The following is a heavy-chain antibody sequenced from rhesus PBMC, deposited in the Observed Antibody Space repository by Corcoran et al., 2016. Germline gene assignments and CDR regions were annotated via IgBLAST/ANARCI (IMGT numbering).Heavy chain of an antibody. CDR3: ARDVSGSYYYLGHFDY. CDR1: GGSISSNY. Sequence: QLQLQESGPGLVKPSETLSLICAVSGGSISSNYWSWIRQPPGKGLEWIGRISGSGGSTDYNPSLKSRVTISTDTSKNQFSLKRGSVTAADMAVYYCARDVSGSYYYLGHFDYWGQGVLVTVSS. J-gene: IGHJ4*01. CDR2: ISGSGGST. D-gene: IGHD3-16*01. V-gene: IGHV4-173*01.